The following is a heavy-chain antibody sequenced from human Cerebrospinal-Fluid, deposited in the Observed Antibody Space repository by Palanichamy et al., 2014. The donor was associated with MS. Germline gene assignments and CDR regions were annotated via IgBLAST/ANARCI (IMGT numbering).Heavy chain of an antibody. D-gene: IGHD1-26*01. J-gene: IGHJ4*02. Sequence: QLQLQESGPGLVKPSETLSLTCTVSGGSINSPNYYWAWIRQPPGKGPEWIGSIYYGGNTYYNPSLKSRFTMSVDTSKNQFSLKPRSVTAADMAIYYCARHHLGIVGVADLIKDTFDYWGQGTLVPVSS. CDR3: ARHHLGIVGVADLIKDTFDY. CDR2: IYYGGNT. CDR1: GGSINSPNYY. V-gene: IGHV4-39*01.